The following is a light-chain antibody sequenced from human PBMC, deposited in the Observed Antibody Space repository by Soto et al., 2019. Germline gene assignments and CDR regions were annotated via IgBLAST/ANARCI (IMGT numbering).Light chain of an antibody. CDR3: QHYSSSPYT. CDR1: QSISNW. V-gene: IGKV1-5*03. CDR2: KAS. Sequence: DIPMTQSPSTLSASVGDRVTITCRASQSISNWLAWYQQKPGKAPKLLIYKASTLESGVPSRFSGSGFGTEFTLTISSLQPDDFATYYCQHYSSSPYTFGQGSKLEI. J-gene: IGKJ2*01.